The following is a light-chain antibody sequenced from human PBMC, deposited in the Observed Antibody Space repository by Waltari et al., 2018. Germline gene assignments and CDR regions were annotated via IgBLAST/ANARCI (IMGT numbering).Light chain of an antibody. CDR2: AAS. CDR3: QHYVNLPVT. J-gene: IGKJ1*01. Sequence: DIVLTQSPVTLSLSPGERATLSCRASQSVSRALAWYQQKPGQAPRLLIYAASTRATGVPDRFSGSGSGTDFSLTISRLDPEDFAVYYCQHYVNLPVTFGQGTKVEI. CDR1: QSVSRA. V-gene: IGKV3-20*01.